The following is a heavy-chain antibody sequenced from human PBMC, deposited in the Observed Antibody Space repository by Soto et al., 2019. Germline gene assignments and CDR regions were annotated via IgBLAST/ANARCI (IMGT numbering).Heavy chain of an antibody. CDR1: GFSLSTSVVG. D-gene: IGHD3-10*01. CDR2: IYWDDSN. Sequence: QITLKESGPTLVKPTQTLTLTCTFSGFSLSTSVVGVGWVRQPPGKALEWLALIYWDDSNRYSPSLKSRLTITQDTFKNQVVLTMANMDPVDTATYYCVYRHSLGEFPYWGQGAPVTVSS. CDR3: VYRHSLGEFPY. J-gene: IGHJ4*02. V-gene: IGHV2-5*02.